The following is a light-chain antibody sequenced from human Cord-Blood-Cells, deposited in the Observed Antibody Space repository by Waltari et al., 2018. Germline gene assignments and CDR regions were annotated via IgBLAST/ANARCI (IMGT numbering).Light chain of an antibody. V-gene: IGKV1-39*01. CDR1: KSISSY. CDR2: AAS. CDR3: QQSYSTLFT. J-gene: IGKJ3*01. Sequence: DIQMTQSPSSLSASVGDRVPLTCRASKSISSYLNWYQQKPGKAPKLLIYAASSLQSGVPSRFSGSGSGTDFTLTISSLQPEDFATYYCQQSYSTLFTFGPGTKVDIK.